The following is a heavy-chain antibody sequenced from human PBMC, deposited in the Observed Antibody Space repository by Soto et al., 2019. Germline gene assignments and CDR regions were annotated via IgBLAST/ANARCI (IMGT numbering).Heavy chain of an antibody. CDR1: GGTFSSYA. D-gene: IGHD3-10*01. CDR3: ARGITMVRGVILYGMDV. Sequence: SVKVSCKASGGTFSSYAISWVRQAPGQGLEWMGGIIPIFGTANYAQKFQGRVTITADKSTSTAYMELSSLRSEDTAVYYCARGITMVRGVILYGMDVWGQGTTVTVSS. CDR2: IIPIFGTA. J-gene: IGHJ6*02. V-gene: IGHV1-69*06.